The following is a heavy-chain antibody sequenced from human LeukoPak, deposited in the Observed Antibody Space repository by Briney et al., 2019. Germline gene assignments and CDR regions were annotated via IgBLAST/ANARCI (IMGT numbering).Heavy chain of an antibody. J-gene: IGHJ5*02. CDR3: AREGSYLNSGGSYYLHWLDP. CDR1: GFTFSSTW. Sequence: GGSLRLSCAASGFTFSSTWMHWVRQVPGKELVWVARIVSDGSSTTYAESVKGRFTISRDNAKNTLYLQMNSLRAEDTAMYYCAREGSYLNSGGSYYLHWLDPWGQGTLVTVSS. D-gene: IGHD3-22*01. V-gene: IGHV3-74*03. CDR2: IVSDGSST.